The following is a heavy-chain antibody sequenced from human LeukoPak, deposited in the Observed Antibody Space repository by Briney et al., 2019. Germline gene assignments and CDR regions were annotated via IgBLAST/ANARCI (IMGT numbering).Heavy chain of an antibody. CDR1: GGSISSGGYS. D-gene: IGHD7-27*01. CDR2: IYYSGNT. V-gene: IGHV4-61*08. J-gene: IGHJ6*02. CDR3: ARLGEYYYYGMDV. Sequence: PSETLSLTCAVSGGSISSGGYSWSWIRQPPGKGLEWIGYIYYSGNTKYNPSLKSRITISVDTSKNQFSLNLISVTAADTAVYYCARLGEYYYYGMDVWGQGTTVTVSS.